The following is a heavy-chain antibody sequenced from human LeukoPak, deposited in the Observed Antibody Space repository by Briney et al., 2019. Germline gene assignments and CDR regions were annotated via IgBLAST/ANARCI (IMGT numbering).Heavy chain of an antibody. CDR1: GFTFCSYS. D-gene: IGHD4-23*01. V-gene: IGHV3-48*01. CDR3: AKDFYGGNTIFDY. CDR2: ISDSSGRT. J-gene: IGHJ4*02. Sequence: GGSLRLSCAPSGFTFCSYSMNCVRQAPGEGLEWVSYISDSSGRTYYTHSVKGRFTISRDNSKNTLYLQMNSVRAEDTAVYYCAKDFYGGNTIFDYWGQGTLVTVSS.